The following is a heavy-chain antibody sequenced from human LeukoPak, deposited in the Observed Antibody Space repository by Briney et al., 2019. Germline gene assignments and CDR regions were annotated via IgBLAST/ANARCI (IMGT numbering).Heavy chain of an antibody. CDR3: VRSVAVAGTLGDY. CDR1: GYTFTSYD. Sequence: GASVKVSCKASGYTFTSYDINWVRQATGQGLEWMGWMNPNSGNTGYAQKFQGRVTMTRNTSISTAYMELSSLRSEDTAVYYCVRSVAVAGTLGDYWGQGTLVTVSS. J-gene: IGHJ4*02. CDR2: MNPNSGNT. V-gene: IGHV1-8*01. D-gene: IGHD6-19*01.